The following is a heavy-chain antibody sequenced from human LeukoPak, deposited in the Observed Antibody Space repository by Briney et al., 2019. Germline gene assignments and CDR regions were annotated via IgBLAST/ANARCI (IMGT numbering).Heavy chain of an antibody. CDR1: GFTFSSYA. CDR3: ARGIVATITGWFDP. Sequence: PGRSLRLSCAASGFTFSSYAMRWVRQAPGKGLEWVAVISYDGSNKYYADSVKGRFTISRDNSKNTLYLQMNSLRAEDTAVYYCARGIVATITGWFDPWGQGTLVTVSS. J-gene: IGHJ5*02. V-gene: IGHV3-30*04. CDR2: ISYDGSNK. D-gene: IGHD5-12*01.